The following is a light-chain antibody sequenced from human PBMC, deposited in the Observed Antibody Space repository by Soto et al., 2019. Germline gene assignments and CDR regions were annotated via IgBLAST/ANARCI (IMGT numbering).Light chain of an antibody. Sequence: QSALTQPASVSGSPGQSITISCTGTSSDVGGYNYVSWDQQHPGKAPKLMIYEVSNRPSGVSNRFSGSKSGNTASLTISGLQAEDEADYYCSSSTSSDTLLFGGGTQLTVL. V-gene: IGLV2-14*01. CDR3: SSSTSSDTLL. CDR1: SSDVGGYNY. J-gene: IGLJ2*01. CDR2: EVS.